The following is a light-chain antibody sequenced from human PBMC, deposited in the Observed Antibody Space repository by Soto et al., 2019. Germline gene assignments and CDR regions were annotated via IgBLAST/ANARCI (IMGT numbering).Light chain of an antibody. Sequence: DIVMTQSPDSLAVSLGERATINCKSSQSVLYSSNNKNYLAWYQQKPGQPPKLLIYWASTRESGVPDRFSGIGSETDFTLTISSLQAEDVAVYYCQQYYSTPLTFGGGTKVEIK. CDR3: QQYYSTPLT. V-gene: IGKV4-1*01. CDR2: WAS. CDR1: QSVLYSSNNKNY. J-gene: IGKJ4*01.